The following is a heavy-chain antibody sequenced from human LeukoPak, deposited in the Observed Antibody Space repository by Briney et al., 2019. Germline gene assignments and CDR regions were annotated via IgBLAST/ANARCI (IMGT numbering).Heavy chain of an antibody. CDR1: GGSISSYY. CDR3: ARGSGRYDAFDI. V-gene: IGHV4-59*01. CDR2: IYYSGGT. J-gene: IGHJ3*02. D-gene: IGHD3-10*01. Sequence: SETLSLTCTVSGGSISSYYWSWIRQPPGKGLEWIGYIYYSGGTNYNPSLKSRVTISVDTSKNQFSLKLSSVTAADTAVYYCARGSGRYDAFDIWGQGTMVTVSS.